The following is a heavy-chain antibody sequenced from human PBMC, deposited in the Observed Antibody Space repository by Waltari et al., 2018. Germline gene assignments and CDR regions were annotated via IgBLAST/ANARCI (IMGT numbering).Heavy chain of an antibody. D-gene: IGHD4-17*01. CDR1: GGSISSYY. CDR3: ARGRYGDYVIDSRAFDI. J-gene: IGHJ3*02. CDR2: IYYSGST. V-gene: IGHV4-59*01. Sequence: QVQLQESGPGLVKPSETLSLTCTVSGGSISSYYWSWIRQPPGKGLEWIGYIYYSGSTNYNPSLKSRVTISVDTSKNQFSLKLSSVTAADTAVYYCARGRYGDYVIDSRAFDIWGQGTMVTVSS.